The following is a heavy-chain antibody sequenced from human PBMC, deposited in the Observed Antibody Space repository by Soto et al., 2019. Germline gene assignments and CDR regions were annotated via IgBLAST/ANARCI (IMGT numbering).Heavy chain of an antibody. CDR1: GDSVSSNSAA. CDR2: TYYRSRWYN. Sequence: SQTLSLTCVISGDSVSSNSAAWNWIRQSPSRGLEWLGRTYYRSRWYNDYAVSVRSRITVNADTSKNQFSLHLNSVTPEDTAVFYGADAISLDWYYMAVLDNRTTVAGSS. J-gene: IGHJ6*03. CDR3: ADAISLDWYYMAV. D-gene: IGHD3-9*01. V-gene: IGHV6-1*01.